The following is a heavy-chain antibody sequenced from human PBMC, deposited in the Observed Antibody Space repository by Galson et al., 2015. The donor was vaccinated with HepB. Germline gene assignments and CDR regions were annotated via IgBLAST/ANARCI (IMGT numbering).Heavy chain of an antibody. J-gene: IGHJ4*02. D-gene: IGHD1-26*01. CDR3: VRDSGTYPGYYDF. Sequence: SLRLSCAASGFMFSTYWMQWVRQAPGKGLVWVALINPDGTTTDYADSVRDRFTISRDNARNTMSLQMSSLGADDMAVYYCVRDSGTYPGYYDFWAREPWSPSPQ. CDR1: GFMFSTYW. V-gene: IGHV3-74*01. CDR2: INPDGTTT.